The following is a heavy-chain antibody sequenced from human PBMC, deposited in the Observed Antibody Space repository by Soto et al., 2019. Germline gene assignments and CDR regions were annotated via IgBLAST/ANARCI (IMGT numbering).Heavy chain of an antibody. CDR1: GGSISSGDYY. J-gene: IGHJ6*02. Sequence: QVQLQESGPGLVKPSQTLSLTCTVSGGSISSGDYYWSWIRQPPGKGVEWIGYIYYSGSTYYKPALKSRDIISVDTSKNQFSLKLSSVTAADTAVYYCASHDYAHYGIDVWGQGTTVTVSS. CDR2: IYYSGST. CDR3: ASHDYAHYGIDV. D-gene: IGHD4-17*01. V-gene: IGHV4-30-4*01.